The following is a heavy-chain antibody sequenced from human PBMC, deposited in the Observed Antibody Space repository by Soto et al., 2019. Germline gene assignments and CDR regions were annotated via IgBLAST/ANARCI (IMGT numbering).Heavy chain of an antibody. V-gene: IGHV3-7*03. Sequence: LSCAASGFRFSRDWMSWVRQAPGKGLECVANIKQDESEIYYVDSVRGRFTISRDNAKNSLYLQMNSLRAEDTAVYYWAREGKSSGWYFDYWGQGSPVTVSS. CDR2: IKQDESEI. CDR1: GFRFSRDW. D-gene: IGHD6-19*01. J-gene: IGHJ4*02. CDR3: AREGKSSGWYFDY.